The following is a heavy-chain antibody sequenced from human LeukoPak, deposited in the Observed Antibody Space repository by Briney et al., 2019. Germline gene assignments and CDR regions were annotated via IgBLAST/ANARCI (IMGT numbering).Heavy chain of an antibody. CDR1: GYTFTSYY. Sequence: ASVKVSCKASGYTFTSYYMHWVRQAPGQGLEWMGIINPSGGTTSYAQKLQSRLTMTSDTSPSTVYLELRSLRSEETAVYYCARARYYDSSDLTDWGQGTLVTVSS. J-gene: IGHJ4*02. CDR2: INPSGGTT. CDR3: ARARYYDSSDLTD. D-gene: IGHD3-22*01. V-gene: IGHV1-46*01.